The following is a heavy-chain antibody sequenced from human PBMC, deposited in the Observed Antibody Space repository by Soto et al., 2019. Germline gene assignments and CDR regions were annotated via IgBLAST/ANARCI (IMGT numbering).Heavy chain of an antibody. CDR3: ARGPFPNSAIDF. CDR2: TIPALGKT. J-gene: IGHJ3*01. CDR1: GYNFKKNV. Sequence: SVKVSCKTSGYNFKKNVFTLLRQAPGQGREWMGGTIPALGKTHYIEKFQGRVTINVDDATRTVYMEVRDLTSEDTAIYYSARGPFPNSAIDFWGQGTMVSVSS. V-gene: IGHV1-69*10. D-gene: IGHD7-27*01.